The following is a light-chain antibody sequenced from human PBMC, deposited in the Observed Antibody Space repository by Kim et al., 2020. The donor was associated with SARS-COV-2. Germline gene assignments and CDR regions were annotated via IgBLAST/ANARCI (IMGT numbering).Light chain of an antibody. CDR2: ATS. CDR3: QQANHFLWT. CDR1: QDINIW. Sequence: ASVGNSSTITCRASQDINIWIAWFQQNPGKAPNLLFYATSTLQSGVPSRFSGSGSGTEFTLTISGLQPEDFATYYCQQANHFLWTFGQGTKVDIK. V-gene: IGKV1-12*01. J-gene: IGKJ1*01.